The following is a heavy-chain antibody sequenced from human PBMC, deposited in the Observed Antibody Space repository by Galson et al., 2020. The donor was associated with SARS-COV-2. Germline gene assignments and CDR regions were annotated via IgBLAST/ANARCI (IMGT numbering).Heavy chain of an antibody. J-gene: IGHJ4*02. CDR2: FDPEDGET. D-gene: IGHD2-2*01. Sequence: GESLKISCKVSGYTLTELSMHWVRQAPGKGLEWMGGFDPEDGETIYAQKFQGRVTMTEDTSTDTAYMELSSLRSEDTAVYYCATGYALPLKWRTVPDYWGQGTLVTVSS. V-gene: IGHV1-24*01. CDR3: ATGYALPLKWRTVPDY. CDR1: GYTLTELS.